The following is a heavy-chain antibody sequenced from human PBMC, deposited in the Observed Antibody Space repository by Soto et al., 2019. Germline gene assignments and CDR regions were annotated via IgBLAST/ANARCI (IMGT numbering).Heavy chain of an antibody. Sequence: QVQLVESGGGVVQPGRSLRLSCAASGFTFSSYGMHSVRQAPGKGLEWVAVISYDGSNKYYADSVKGRFPISRDNSKNTLYLQMNSLRADDTAVYYCAKDLWTYYDFWSGYRPLDPWGQGTLVTVSS. V-gene: IGHV3-30*18. J-gene: IGHJ5*02. D-gene: IGHD3-3*01. CDR2: ISYDGSNK. CDR1: GFTFSSYG. CDR3: AKDLWTYYDFWSGYRPLDP.